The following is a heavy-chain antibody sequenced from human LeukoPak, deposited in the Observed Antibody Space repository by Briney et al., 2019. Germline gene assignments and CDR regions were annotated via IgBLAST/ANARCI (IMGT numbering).Heavy chain of an antibody. CDR3: ARDRAITMVRGVIRYHFDY. J-gene: IGHJ4*02. CDR2: INPSGGST. CDR1: GYTFTSYY. Sequence: ASVKVSCKASGYTFTSYYMHWVRQAPGQGLEWMGIINPSGGSTSYAQKFQGRVTMTRDTSTSTVYMELSSLRSEDTAVYYCARDRAITMVRGVIRYHFDYWGQGTLVTVSS. D-gene: IGHD3-10*01. V-gene: IGHV1-46*01.